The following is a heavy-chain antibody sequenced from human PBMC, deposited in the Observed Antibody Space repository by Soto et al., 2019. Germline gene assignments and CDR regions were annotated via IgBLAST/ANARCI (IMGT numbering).Heavy chain of an antibody. Sequence: QVQLVQSGAEVKKPGASVKVSCKASGYTFTSYDINWVRQATGQGLEWMGWMNPNNGNTGYAQKFQGRXTXTXXTSISTAYMELSSLRSEDTAVYYCARQYYDFWSGYNYGMDVWGQGTTVTVSS. CDR1: GYTFTSYD. J-gene: IGHJ6*02. D-gene: IGHD3-3*01. V-gene: IGHV1-8*01. CDR2: MNPNNGNT. CDR3: ARQYYDFWSGYNYGMDV.